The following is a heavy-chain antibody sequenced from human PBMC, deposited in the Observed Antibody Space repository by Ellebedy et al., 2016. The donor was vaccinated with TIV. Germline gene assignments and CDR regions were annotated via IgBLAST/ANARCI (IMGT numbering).Heavy chain of an antibody. CDR2: INDDGSTT. J-gene: IGHJ4*02. CDR1: GFTFSTYW. V-gene: IGHV3-74*01. Sequence: HTGGSLRLSCAASGFTFSTYWMLRVRQAPGKGLVWISHINDDGSTTTYADSVEGRFTISRDNAKNTLFLQMNSRSAEDTAQYYCARRNPSGYDPFLDSWGQGTLVTVSS. CDR3: ARRNPSGYDPFLDS. D-gene: IGHD5-12*01.